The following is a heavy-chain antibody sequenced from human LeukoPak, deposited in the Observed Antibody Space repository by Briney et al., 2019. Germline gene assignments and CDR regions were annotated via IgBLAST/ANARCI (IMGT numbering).Heavy chain of an antibody. V-gene: IGHV3-23*01. J-gene: IGHJ3*02. D-gene: IGHD2-21*02. CDR2: ISGSGGST. CDR3: ASRNQYCGGDCFWAFDI. Sequence: PGGSRRLSCAASGFTFRCSAMSWVRQAPGKGLEWVSAISGSGGSTYYADSVKGRFTISRDNAKNSLYLQMNSLRAEDTAVYYCASRNQYCGGDCFWAFDIWGQGTMVTVSS. CDR1: GFTFRCSA.